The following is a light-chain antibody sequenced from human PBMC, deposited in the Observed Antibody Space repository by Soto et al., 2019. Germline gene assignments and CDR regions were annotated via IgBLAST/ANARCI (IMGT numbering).Light chain of an antibody. J-gene: IGKJ5*01. V-gene: IGKV3D-15*02. CDR1: QSVSSN. CDR3: QQDYNLPIT. Sequence: EIVMTQSPATLSVSPGDGATLSCRASQSVSSNLAWYQQKPGQAPRLLISGASNRATGIPDRFSGSGSGTDFTLTISRLEPEDFAVYYCQQDYNLPITFGQGTRLEI. CDR2: GAS.